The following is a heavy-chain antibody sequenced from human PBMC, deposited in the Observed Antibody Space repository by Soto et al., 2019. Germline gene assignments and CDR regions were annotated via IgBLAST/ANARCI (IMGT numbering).Heavy chain of an antibody. CDR1: GFTFSSYA. CDR3: AKDREDIVVVVAAKPDAFDI. V-gene: IGHV3-23*01. Sequence: GESLKISCAASGFTFSSYAMSWVRQAPGKGLEWVSAISGSGGSTYYADSVKGRFTISRDNSKNTLYLQMNSLRAEDTAVYYCAKDREDIVVVVAAKPDAFDIWGQGTMVTVSS. J-gene: IGHJ3*02. D-gene: IGHD2-15*01. CDR2: ISGSGGST.